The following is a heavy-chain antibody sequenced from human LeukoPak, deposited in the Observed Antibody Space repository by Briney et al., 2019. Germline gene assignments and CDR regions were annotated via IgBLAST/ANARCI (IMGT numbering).Heavy chain of an antibody. J-gene: IGHJ4*02. V-gene: IGHV3-7*05. CDR3: ARGTAAAPLDY. CDR2: IKAGGSEK. CDR1: GFSLSGHW. D-gene: IGHD6-13*01. Sequence: GGSLRLSCATSGFSLSGHWMNWVRQPPGKGLEWVANIKAGGSEKYYVDSVKGRFTISRDNAKNSLYLQMNSLRADDTAVYYCARGTAAAPLDYWGQGTLVTVSS.